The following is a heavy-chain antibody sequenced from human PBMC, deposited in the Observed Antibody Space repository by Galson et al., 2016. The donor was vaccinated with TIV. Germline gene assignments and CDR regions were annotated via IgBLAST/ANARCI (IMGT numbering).Heavy chain of an antibody. CDR2: ISDSGRS. Sequence: SETLSLTCTISSDSIFNFYVSWIRQPPGKGLEWIAYISDSGRSNKSPSLESRVTISVDTSKKQISLKLKSVTAADTAVYYCARDLGLGVFDVWGQGTMGSVS. D-gene: IGHD7-27*01. CDR3: ARDLGLGVFDV. J-gene: IGHJ3*01. CDR1: SDSIFNFY. V-gene: IGHV4-59*01.